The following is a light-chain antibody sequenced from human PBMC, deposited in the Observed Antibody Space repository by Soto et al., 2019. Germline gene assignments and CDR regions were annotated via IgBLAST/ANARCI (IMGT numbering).Light chain of an antibody. CDR3: QQSYSTPLT. J-gene: IGKJ4*01. CDR2: AAS. Sequence: DIEMTQSPYTLSASLGDRDTITCLASQSISSNLNWYQQKPGKAPKLLIYAASSLQSGVPSRFSGGGSGTDFTLTISSLQPEDFATYSCQQSYSTPLTFGGGTKVDIK. V-gene: IGKV1-39*01. CDR1: QSISSN.